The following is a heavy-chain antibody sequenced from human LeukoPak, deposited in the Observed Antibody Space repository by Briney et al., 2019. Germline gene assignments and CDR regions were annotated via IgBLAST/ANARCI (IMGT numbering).Heavy chain of an antibody. CDR2: MNPNSGNT. J-gene: IGHJ6*04. CDR3: ARGRKESPEVDGMDV. CDR1: GYTFTSYD. V-gene: IGHV1-8*01. D-gene: IGHD1-14*01. Sequence: ASVKVSCKASGYTFTSYDINWVRQATGQGLEWMGWMNPNSGNTGYAQKFQGRVTMTRNTSISTAYMELSSLRSEDTAVYYCARGRKESPEVDGMDVWGKGTTVTVSS.